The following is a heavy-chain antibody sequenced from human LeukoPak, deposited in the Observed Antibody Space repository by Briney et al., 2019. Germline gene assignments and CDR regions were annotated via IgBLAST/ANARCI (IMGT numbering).Heavy chain of an antibody. J-gene: IGHJ6*03. D-gene: IGHD5-18*01. Sequence: SETLSLTCTVSGGSISSSSYYWGWIRQPPGKGLEWIGSIYYSGSTYYNPSLKSRVTISVDTSKNQFSLKLSSVTAADTAVYYCARRVEGYSLLDYYYYMDVWGKGTTVTISS. CDR1: GGSISSSSYY. CDR2: IYYSGST. CDR3: ARRVEGYSLLDYYYYMDV. V-gene: IGHV4-39*01.